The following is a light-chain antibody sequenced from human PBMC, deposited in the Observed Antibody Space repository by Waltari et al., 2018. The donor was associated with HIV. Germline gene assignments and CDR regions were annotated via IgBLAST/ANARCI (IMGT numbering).Light chain of an antibody. V-gene: IGLV2-11*01. J-gene: IGLJ3*02. CDR3: SSYIGAYTWV. CDR2: DVN. Sequence: QSALTQPRSVSGSPGQSVTISCTGTISDVGAYNSFSWYQQHPGKAPKLMIYDVNKRPSGVPDRFSGSQSGNTASLTISGLQADDEADYSCSSYIGAYTWVFGGGAKLTVL. CDR1: ISDVGAYNS.